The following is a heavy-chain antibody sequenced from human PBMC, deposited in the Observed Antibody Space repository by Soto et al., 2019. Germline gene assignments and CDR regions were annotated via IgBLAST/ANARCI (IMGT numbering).Heavy chain of an antibody. CDR2: ISSSGGTI. D-gene: IGHD4-4*01. V-gene: IGHV3-11*01. CDR1: GFTFSDYY. J-gene: IGHJ3*02. Sequence: GGSLRLSCAASGFTFSDYYMSWIRQAPGKGLEWVSYISSSGGTIYYADSVKGRFTISRDNAKNSLYLQMNSLRAEDTAVYYCASAQGNSFSAFDIWGQGTMVTVSS. CDR3: ASAQGNSFSAFDI.